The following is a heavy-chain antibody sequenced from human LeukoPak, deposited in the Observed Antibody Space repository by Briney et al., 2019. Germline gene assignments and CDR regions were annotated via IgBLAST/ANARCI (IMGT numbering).Heavy chain of an antibody. CDR3: ARESSTDYYDSSGGFDY. J-gene: IGHJ4*02. CDR2: INHSGRT. D-gene: IGHD3-22*01. CDR1: GGSFSGYY. V-gene: IGHV4-34*01. Sequence: KPAETLSLTCAVSGGSFSGYYWTWIRQPPGKGLEWIGEINHSGRTNYNPSLKSRVIISVDTSKNQFSLKVNSVTAADTAVYYCARESSTDYYDSSGGFDYWGQGTLVTVSS.